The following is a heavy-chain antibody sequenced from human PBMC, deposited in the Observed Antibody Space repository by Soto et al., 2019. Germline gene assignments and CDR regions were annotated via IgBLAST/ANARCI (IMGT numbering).Heavy chain of an antibody. Sequence: QVQLVESGGGVVQPGGSLRLSCAASGFTFSSHGMHWVRQAPGKGLEWVAVISYDGSIKNYADSVKGRFTISRDNSKNTLYLKGSGLRTEETAVYYCAKESSVAALGWGQGTLVTVSS. CDR1: GFTFSSHG. CDR2: ISYDGSIK. J-gene: IGHJ4*02. V-gene: IGHV3-30*18. D-gene: IGHD6-6*01. CDR3: AKESSVAALG.